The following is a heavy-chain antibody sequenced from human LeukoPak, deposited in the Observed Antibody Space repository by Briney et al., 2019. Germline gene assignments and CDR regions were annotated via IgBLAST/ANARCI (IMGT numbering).Heavy chain of an antibody. Sequence: PSETLSLTCTVSGGSVSRGGYYWNWIRQPPGKGLEWIGFTSYSEGTYYNPSLMSRITISVDISQNQFSLKMRDVTAADTAVYFCATADWESFYFDSWGQGALVAVSS. CDR3: ATADWESFYFDS. J-gene: IGHJ4*02. D-gene: IGHD1-26*01. CDR2: TSYSEGT. V-gene: IGHV4-31*03. CDR1: GGSVSRGGYY.